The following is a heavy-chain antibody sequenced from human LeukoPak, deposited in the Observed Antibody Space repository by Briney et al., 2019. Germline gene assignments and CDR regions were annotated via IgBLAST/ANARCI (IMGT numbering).Heavy chain of an antibody. CDR3: ARDLSIVVVTAKPIGVDY. V-gene: IGHV4-39*07. Sequence: SETLSLTCTVSGGSISSSSYYWGWIRQPPGKGLEWIGSIYYSGSTYYNPSLKSRVTISVDTSKNQFSLRLSSVTAADTAVYYCARDLSIVVVTAKPIGVDYWGQGTLVTVSS. J-gene: IGHJ4*02. D-gene: IGHD2-21*02. CDR2: IYYSGST. CDR1: GGSISSSSYY.